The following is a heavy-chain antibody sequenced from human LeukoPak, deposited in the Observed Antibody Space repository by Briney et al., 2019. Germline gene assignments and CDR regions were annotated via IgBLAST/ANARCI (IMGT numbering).Heavy chain of an antibody. CDR3: ARQKHSNYVDY. V-gene: IGHV4-59*08. D-gene: IGHD4-11*01. CDR1: GGSISGYY. Sequence: KPSETLSLTCTVSGGSISGYYWSWIRQPPGKGLEWIGYIYYSGSTNYNPSLKSRVTISVDTSKNQFSLKLSSVTAADTAVYYCARQKHSNYVDYWGQGTLATVSS. J-gene: IGHJ4*02. CDR2: IYYSGST.